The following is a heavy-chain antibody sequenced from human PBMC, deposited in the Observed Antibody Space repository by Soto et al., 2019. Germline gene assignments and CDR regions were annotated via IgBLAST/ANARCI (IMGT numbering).Heavy chain of an antibody. D-gene: IGHD5-12*01. Sequence: SETLSLTCTVSGGSISSGGYYWSWIRQHPGKGLEWIGYIYYSGSTYYNPSLKSRVTISVDTSKNQFSLKLSSVTAADTAVYYCARDRVVATIIDYYYYGMDVLGQGTTVTVSS. J-gene: IGHJ6*02. CDR3: ARDRVVATIIDYYYYGMDV. CDR1: GGSISSGGYY. CDR2: IYYSGST. V-gene: IGHV4-31*03.